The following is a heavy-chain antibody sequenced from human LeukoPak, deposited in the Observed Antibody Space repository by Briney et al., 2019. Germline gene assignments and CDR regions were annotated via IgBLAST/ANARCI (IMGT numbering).Heavy chain of an antibody. J-gene: IGHJ3*02. CDR3: ATVWPYGSGSLDAFDI. D-gene: IGHD3-10*01. V-gene: IGHV1-69-2*01. CDR1: GYTFTDYY. Sequence: ASVKVPCKASGYTFTDYYMHWVQQAPGKGLEWMGRVDPEDGETIYAEKFQGRVTITADTSTDTAYMELSSLRSEDTAVYYCATVWPYGSGSLDAFDIWGQGTMVTVSS. CDR2: VDPEDGET.